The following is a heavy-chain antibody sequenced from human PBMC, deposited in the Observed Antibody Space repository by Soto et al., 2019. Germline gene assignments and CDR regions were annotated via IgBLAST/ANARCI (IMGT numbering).Heavy chain of an antibody. V-gene: IGHV4-34*01. D-gene: IGHD1-1*01. CDR3: ADRNWSDLVGAFDI. CDR2: INHSGST. CDR1: GGSFSGYS. J-gene: IGHJ3*02. Sequence: SETLSLTCAVYGGSFSGYSWSWIRQPPGKGLEWIGEINHSGSTNYNPSLKSRVTISVGTSKNQFSLKLSSVSAADTAVYYCADRNWSDLVGAFDIWGQGTMVTVSS.